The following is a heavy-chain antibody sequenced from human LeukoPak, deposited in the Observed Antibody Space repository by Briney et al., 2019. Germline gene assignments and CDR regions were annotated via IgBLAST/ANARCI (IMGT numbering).Heavy chain of an antibody. CDR1: GFTFGSNS. CDR2: ISGSRSTI. CDR3: ARDSSGYDVRYYYYYMDV. J-gene: IGHJ6*03. Sequence: PGGSLRLSXAASGFTFGSNSMNWVRQAPGKGLEWVSYISGSRSTIYYADSVKGRFTISRDNAKNSLYLQMNSLRAEDTAVYYCARDSSGYDVRYYYYYMDVWGKGTTVTVSS. V-gene: IGHV3-48*01. D-gene: IGHD5-12*01.